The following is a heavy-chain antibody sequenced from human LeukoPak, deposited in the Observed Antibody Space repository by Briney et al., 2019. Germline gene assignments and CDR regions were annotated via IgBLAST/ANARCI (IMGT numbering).Heavy chain of an antibody. Sequence: GGSLRLSCAASGFTFSNYAMAWVRQAPGKGLEWVSGLSATGDTTYYADSVKGRFTISRDNSQNTLHLQINSLRAEDTAVYYCAQDQTSVTGLVDYWGQGTLVTVS. CDR1: GFTFSNYA. J-gene: IGHJ4*02. D-gene: IGHD4-17*01. V-gene: IGHV3-23*01. CDR2: LSATGDTT. CDR3: AQDQTSVTGLVDY.